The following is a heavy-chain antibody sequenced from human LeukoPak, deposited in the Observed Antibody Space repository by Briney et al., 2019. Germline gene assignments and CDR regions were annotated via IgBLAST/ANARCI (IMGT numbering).Heavy chain of an antibody. CDR2: IYTSGST. V-gene: IGHV4-4*07. CDR1: GGSISSYY. J-gene: IGHJ4*02. Sequence: SETLSLTCTVSGGSISSYYWSWIRQPAGKGLEWIGRIYTSGSTNYNPSLKSRVTMSVDTSKNQISLKLSSVTAADTAVYYCAREIGDYYDSSGYRTYYFDYWGQGTLVTVSS. CDR3: AREIGDYYDSSGYRTYYFDY. D-gene: IGHD3-22*01.